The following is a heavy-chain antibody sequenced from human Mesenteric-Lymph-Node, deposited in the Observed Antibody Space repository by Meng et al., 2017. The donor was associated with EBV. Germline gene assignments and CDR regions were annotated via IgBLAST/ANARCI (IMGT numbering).Heavy chain of an antibody. CDR1: GDSFSRYE. V-gene: IGHV1-69*01. J-gene: IGHJ4*02. CDR3: ATYYYDSSAYFD. D-gene: IGHD3-22*01. Sequence: QVQLVQSGSEVREPGASVKVSCKASGDSFSRYEISWLRQAPGQGLEWMGGIIPIFSTANYAQKLQGRVTITADESTSTAYMELNSLRSEDTAVYYCATYYYDSSAYFDWGQGTLVTVSS. CDR2: IIPIFSTA.